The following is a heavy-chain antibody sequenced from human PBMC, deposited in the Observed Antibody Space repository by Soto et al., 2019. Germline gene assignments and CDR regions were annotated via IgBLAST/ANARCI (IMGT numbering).Heavy chain of an antibody. CDR3: ARDVNAEPFDL. CDR2: VVPDGSGT. Sequence: GGSLRLSCAGSGFPFSRYWMHWVRQVPGKGLMWVANVVPDGSGTTYADSVKGRFTVSRDNAKNVLYLQMNSLRVEDTALYYCARDVNAEPFDLWGQGTLVTVSS. V-gene: IGHV3-74*01. CDR1: GFPFSRYW. J-gene: IGHJ5*02.